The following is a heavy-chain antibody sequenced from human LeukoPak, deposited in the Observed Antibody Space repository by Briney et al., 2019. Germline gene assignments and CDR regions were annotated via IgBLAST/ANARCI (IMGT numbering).Heavy chain of an antibody. V-gene: IGHV3-23*01. Sequence: GGSLRLSCAASGFTFSSYAMSWVRQAPGKGLEWVSAISGSGGSTYYADSVKGRFTISRDNSKNTLYLQMNSLRAEDTAVYYCATELSNPPTHYNPSHSSGWYGDYWGQGTLVTVSS. J-gene: IGHJ4*02. CDR3: ATELSNPPTHYNPSHSSGWYGDY. D-gene: IGHD6-19*01. CDR1: GFTFSSYA. CDR2: ISGSGGST.